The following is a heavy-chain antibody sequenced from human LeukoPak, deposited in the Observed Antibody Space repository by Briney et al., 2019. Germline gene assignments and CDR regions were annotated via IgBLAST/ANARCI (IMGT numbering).Heavy chain of an antibody. CDR1: GFTFSTYA. CDR3: VRVRGAVAATPLEFDY. J-gene: IGHJ4*02. D-gene: IGHD6-19*01. V-gene: IGHV3-74*01. CDR2: INPDGSST. Sequence: GGSLRLSCAASGFTFSTYAMSWVRQAPGKGLVWVSHINPDGSSTRYADSVKGRFTISRDNAKNTLYLQMNSLRAEDTAVYYCVRVRGAVAATPLEFDYWGQGTLVTVSS.